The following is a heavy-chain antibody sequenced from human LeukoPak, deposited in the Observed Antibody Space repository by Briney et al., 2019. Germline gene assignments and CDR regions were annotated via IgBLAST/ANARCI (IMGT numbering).Heavy chain of an antibody. CDR2: IYGDSET. CDR3: ARDRVGATTNFDY. Sequence: PGGSLRLSCAASGLTITTIYMTWVRQAPGKGLEWVSVIYGDSETNYADSVKGRFTISRDNSKNTLYLQMNSLRAEDTAVYYCARDRVGATTNFDYWGQGTLVTVSS. CDR1: GLTITTIY. J-gene: IGHJ4*02. V-gene: IGHV3-53*01. D-gene: IGHD1-26*01.